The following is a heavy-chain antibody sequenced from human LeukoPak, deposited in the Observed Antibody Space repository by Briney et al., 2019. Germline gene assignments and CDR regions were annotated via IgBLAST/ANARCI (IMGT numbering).Heavy chain of an antibody. J-gene: IGHJ4*02. D-gene: IGHD2-15*01. CDR2: ISYDGSNK. V-gene: IGHV3-30*04. CDR1: GFTFSSYA. Sequence: WGSLRLSCAASGFTFSSYAMHWVRQAPGKGLEWVAVISYDGSNKYYADSVKGRFTISRDNSKNTLYLQMNSLRAEDTAVYYCARDGYCSGGSCGYFDYWGQGTLVTVPS. CDR3: ARDGYCSGGSCGYFDY.